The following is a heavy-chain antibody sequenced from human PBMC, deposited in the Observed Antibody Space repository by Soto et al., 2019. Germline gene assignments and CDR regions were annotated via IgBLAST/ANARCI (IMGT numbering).Heavy chain of an antibody. CDR3: ARGEGYSSGWYND. D-gene: IGHD6-19*01. Sequence: EVQLVESGGGLVQPGGSLRLSCAASGFTFSSYEMNWVRQAPGKGLEWVSYISSSGSTIYYADSVKGRFTISRDNAKNSLYLQMNSLRAEDTAVYYCARGEGYSSGWYNDWGQGTLVTVSS. CDR1: GFTFSSYE. J-gene: IGHJ4*02. CDR2: ISSSGSTI. V-gene: IGHV3-48*03.